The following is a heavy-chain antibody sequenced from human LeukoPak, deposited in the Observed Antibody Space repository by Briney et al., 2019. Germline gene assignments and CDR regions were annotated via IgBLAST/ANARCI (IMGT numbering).Heavy chain of an antibody. V-gene: IGHV4-39*01. CDR3: ARRQRTSAAFDS. Sequence: SETLSLTCTVYGDSINSDDYFWDWIRQSPEKGLEWIATISYSGSTYYNPSLKSRVIISVDTSKNQFSLKLTSVTAADTAIYSCARRQRTSAAFDSWGQGTLVTVST. D-gene: IGHD1-1*01. CDR1: GDSINSDDYF. CDR2: ISYSGST. J-gene: IGHJ4*02.